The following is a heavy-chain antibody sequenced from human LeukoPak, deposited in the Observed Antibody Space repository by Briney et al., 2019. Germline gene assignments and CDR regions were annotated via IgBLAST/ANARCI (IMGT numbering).Heavy chain of an antibody. Sequence: PSETLSLTCTVSGGSISSYYWSWIRQPPGKGLEWIGYIYYSGSTNYNPSLNSRVTISVDTSKNQFSLKLSSVTAADTAVYYCARNEGNTISFDYWGQGTLVTVSS. J-gene: IGHJ4*02. CDR3: ARNEGNTISFDY. D-gene: IGHD3-3*01. CDR2: IYYSGST. CDR1: GGSISSYY. V-gene: IGHV4-59*01.